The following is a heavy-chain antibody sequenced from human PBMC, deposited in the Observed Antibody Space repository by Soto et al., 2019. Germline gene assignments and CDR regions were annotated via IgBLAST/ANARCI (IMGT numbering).Heavy chain of an antibody. CDR1: GGSISSYY. D-gene: IGHD6-19*01. V-gene: IGHV4-4*07. J-gene: IGHJ5*02. Sequence: PSETLSLTCTVSGGSISSYYWSWIRQPAGKGLEGIGRIYTSGSTNYNPSLKSRVTMSVDTSKNQFSLKLSSVTAADTAVYYCARDLLQQWLVSSGFDPWGQETLVTVSS. CDR3: ARDLLQQWLVSSGFDP. CDR2: IYTSGST.